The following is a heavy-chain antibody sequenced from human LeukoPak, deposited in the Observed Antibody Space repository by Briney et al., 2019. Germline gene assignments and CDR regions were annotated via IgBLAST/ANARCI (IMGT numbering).Heavy chain of an antibody. CDR2: ISGSGGRT. D-gene: IGHD2-21*02. V-gene: IGHV3-23*01. CDR3: ASKWYCGGDCYYQIDY. J-gene: IGHJ4*02. CDR1: GFTFSSYA. Sequence: PGGSLRLSCAASGFTFSSYAMSWVRQAPGKGLEWVSAISGSGGRTNYADSVKGRFTISRDNSKNTLYLQMNSLRTEDTAVYYCASKWYCGGDCYYQIDYWGQGTLVTVSS.